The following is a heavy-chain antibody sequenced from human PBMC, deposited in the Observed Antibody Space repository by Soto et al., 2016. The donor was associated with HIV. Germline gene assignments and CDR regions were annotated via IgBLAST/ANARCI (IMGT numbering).Heavy chain of an antibody. V-gene: IGHV4-59*11. J-gene: IGHJ3*02. CDR3: ARTNAFDI. CDR1: GGSINSHH. Sequence: VQLQESGPRLVKPSETLSLTCTVSGGSINSHHWNWIRQPPGKGLEWIGCIYYSGKTYYNPSLKSRVTISIDTSKNQFSLNLSSVTDADTAIYYCARTNAFDIWGQGTSGHRLF. CDR2: IYYSGKT.